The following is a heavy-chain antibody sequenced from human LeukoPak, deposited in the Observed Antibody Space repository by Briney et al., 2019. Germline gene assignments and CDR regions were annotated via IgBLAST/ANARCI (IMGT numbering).Heavy chain of an antibody. CDR1: GFTFSSYW. CDR3: ARDLSQAAAGLVYYYYYYMDV. V-gene: IGHV3-7*01. CDR2: IKQDGSEK. Sequence: PGGSLRLSCAASGFTFSSYWMSWVRQAPGKGLEWVANIKQDGSEKYYVDSVKGRFTISRDNAKNSLYLQMNSLRAEDTAVYYCARDLSQAAAGLVYYYYYYMDVWGKGTTVTVSS. J-gene: IGHJ6*03. D-gene: IGHD6-13*01.